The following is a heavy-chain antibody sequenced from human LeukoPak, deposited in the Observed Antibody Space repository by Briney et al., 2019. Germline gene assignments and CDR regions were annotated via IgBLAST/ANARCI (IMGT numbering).Heavy chain of an antibody. D-gene: IGHD3-3*01. CDR2: IIPILGIA. V-gene: IGHV1-69*04. J-gene: IGHJ5*02. Sequence: SVKVSCKASGGTFGSYTISWVRQAPGQGLEWMGRIIPILGIANCAQKFQGRVTITADKSTSTAYMKLSSLRSEDTAVYYCARDRRFDFWSGHSMPDSPPALGGQYNWFDPWGQGTLVTVSS. CDR3: ARDRRFDFWSGHSMPDSPPALGGQYNWFDP. CDR1: GGTFGSYT.